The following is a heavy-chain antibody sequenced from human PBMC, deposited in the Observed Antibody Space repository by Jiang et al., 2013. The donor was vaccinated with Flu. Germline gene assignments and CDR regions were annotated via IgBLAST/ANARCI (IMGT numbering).Heavy chain of an antibody. CDR1: GYTFTSYY. D-gene: IGHD4-11*01. J-gene: IGHJ4*02. Sequence: GAEVKKPGASVKVSCKASGYTFTSYYMHWVRQAPGQGLEWMGIINPSGGSTSYAQKFQGRVTMTRDTSTSTVYMELSSLRSEDTAVYYCARDKATVTHEYYFDYWGQGTLVTVSS. V-gene: IGHV1-46*01. CDR3: ARDKATVTHEYYFDY. CDR2: INPSGGST.